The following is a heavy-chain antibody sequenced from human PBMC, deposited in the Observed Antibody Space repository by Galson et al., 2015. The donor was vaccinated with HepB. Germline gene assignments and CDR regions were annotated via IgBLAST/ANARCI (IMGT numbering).Heavy chain of an antibody. Sequence: SLRLSCAASGFTFSSYDMNCVRQAPGKGLEWVSYISSSGSTIYYADSVKGRFTISRDNAKNSLYLQMNSLRAEDTAVYYCARLGYYYDSSGYYPYLVGYGMDVWGQGTTVTVSS. CDR3: ARLGYYYDSSGYYPYLVGYGMDV. J-gene: IGHJ6*02. D-gene: IGHD3-22*01. V-gene: IGHV3-48*03. CDR2: ISSSGSTI. CDR1: GFTFSSYD.